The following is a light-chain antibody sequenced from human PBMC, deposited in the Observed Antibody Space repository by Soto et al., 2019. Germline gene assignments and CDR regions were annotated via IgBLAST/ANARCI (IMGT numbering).Light chain of an antibody. CDR1: QTVSNN. Sequence: IVMTQSPATLSLSPGERATLSCRASQTVSNNLAWYQQKPGQAPRLLIYDASTRATGVPARFSGSGSGTEFTLTISSLQSEDFAVYYCQQYFDWPPYTFGQGTKVDIK. CDR2: DAS. J-gene: IGKJ2*01. CDR3: QQYFDWPPYT. V-gene: IGKV3-15*01.